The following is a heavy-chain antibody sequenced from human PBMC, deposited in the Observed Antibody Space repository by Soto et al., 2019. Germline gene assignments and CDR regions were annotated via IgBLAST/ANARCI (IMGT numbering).Heavy chain of an antibody. CDR3: ARDHSRDGYYYYGMDV. CDR1: GESVSSNSAA. J-gene: IGHJ6*02. V-gene: IGHV6-1*01. Sequence: SQTLSLICAISGESVSSNSAAWNWIRPSPSRGFEWLGRTYYRSKWYNDYAVSVKSRITINPDTSKNQFSLQLNSVTPEDTAVYYCARDHSRDGYYYYGMDVWGQGTTVTVSS. CDR2: TYYRSKWYN.